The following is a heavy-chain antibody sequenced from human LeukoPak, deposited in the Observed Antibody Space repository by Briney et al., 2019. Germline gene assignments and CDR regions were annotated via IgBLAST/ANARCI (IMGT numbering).Heavy chain of an antibody. D-gene: IGHD6-19*01. CDR2: INHSGST. CDR1: GGSFSGYY. J-gene: IGHJ5*02. V-gene: IGHV4-34*01. Sequence: SETLSLTCAVYGGSFSGYYWSWIRQPPGKGLEWIGEINHSGSTNYNPSLKSRVTISVDTSKNQFSLKLSSVTAADTAVYYCARDFAVAGNNWFDPWAREPWSPSPQ. CDR3: ARDFAVAGNNWFDP.